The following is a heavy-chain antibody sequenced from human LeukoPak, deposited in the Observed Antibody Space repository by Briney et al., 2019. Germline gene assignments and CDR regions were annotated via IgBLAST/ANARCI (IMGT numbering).Heavy chain of an antibody. V-gene: IGHV4-59*01. CDR3: ARDRHWTNDWVFDY. CDR2: IYYSGST. J-gene: IGHJ4*02. CDR1: GGSISSYY. Sequence: SETLSLTCTVSGGSISSYYWSWIRQPPGKGLEWIGYIYYSGSTNYNPSLKSRVTISVDTSKNQFFLKLSSVTAADTAVYYCARDRHWTNDWVFDYWGQGTLVTVSS. D-gene: IGHD1/OR15-1a*01.